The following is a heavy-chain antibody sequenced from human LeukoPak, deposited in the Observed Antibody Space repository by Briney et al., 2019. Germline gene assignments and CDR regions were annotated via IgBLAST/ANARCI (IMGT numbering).Heavy chain of an antibody. CDR1: GFTFSTYT. J-gene: IGHJ4*02. V-gene: IGHV3-21*01. Sequence: PGGSLRLSCAASGFTFSTYTMNWVRRAPGKGLEWVSSITSSSSYIYYADSVKGRFTISRDNAKNSLYLQMNSLRVEDTAVYYCARHVVAVGFDYWGQGTLVTVSS. CDR3: ARHVVAVGFDY. D-gene: IGHD3-22*01. CDR2: ITSSSSYI.